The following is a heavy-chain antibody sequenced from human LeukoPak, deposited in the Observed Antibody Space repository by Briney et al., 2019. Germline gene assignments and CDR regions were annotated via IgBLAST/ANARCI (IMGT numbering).Heavy chain of an antibody. CDR1: GFTFSSHT. Sequence: GGSLRLSCTASGFTFSSHTMSRVRQAPGKGLKWVSTISTGGGNTYYADSVKGRFTVSRDDSKNTLYLQMNSLRAEDTAVYYCAKDGGLWVSAHWGDSWGRGTLVTVSS. D-gene: IGHD7-27*01. CDR3: AKDGGLWVSAHWGDS. V-gene: IGHV3-23*01. J-gene: IGHJ4*02. CDR2: ISTGGGNT.